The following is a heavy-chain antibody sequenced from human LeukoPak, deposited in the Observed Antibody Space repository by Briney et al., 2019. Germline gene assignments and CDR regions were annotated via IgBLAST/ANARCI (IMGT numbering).Heavy chain of an antibody. Sequence: GGSLRLSCAASGFTFSSYEMNWVRQAPGKGLEWVGRTTNKANSYTTDYAASVKGRFTISRDHSKNSLYLQMNSLKTEDTAVYYCARGPTGYYNYYYYYMDVWGKGTTVTISS. CDR1: GFTFSSYE. CDR3: ARGPTGYYNYYYYYMDV. D-gene: IGHD3-9*01. V-gene: IGHV3-72*01. CDR2: TTNKANSYTT. J-gene: IGHJ6*03.